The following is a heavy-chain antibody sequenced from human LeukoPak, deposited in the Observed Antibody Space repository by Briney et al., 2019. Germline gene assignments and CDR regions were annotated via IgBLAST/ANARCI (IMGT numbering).Heavy chain of an antibody. J-gene: IGHJ4*02. CDR2: IIPILGIA. Sequence: GASVKVSCKASGGTFSSYAISWVRQAPGQGLEWMGRIIPILGIANYAQKFQGRVTITADKSTSTAYMELSSLRSEDTAVYYCARDDGGYYYDSSGYYYPFDYWGQGTLVTVSS. CDR1: GGTFSSYA. D-gene: IGHD3-22*01. CDR3: ARDDGGYYYDSSGYYYPFDY. V-gene: IGHV1-69*04.